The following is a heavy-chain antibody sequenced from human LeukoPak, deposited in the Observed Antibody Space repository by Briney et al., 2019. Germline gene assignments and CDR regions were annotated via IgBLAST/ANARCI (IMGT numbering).Heavy chain of an antibody. V-gene: IGHV4-38-2*02. CDR2: VYHSGAE. CDR3: ARASFASGSYYFDL. Sequence: SETLSLTCIVSADAITSHFYWGWIRQSPGEGGKGLEWIASVYHSGAEYVNPSLKSRVTTSVDTSKSQFYLTPTSVTAADTAVYFCARASFASGSYYFDLWGPGTLITVSS. CDR1: ADAITSHFY. J-gene: IGHJ4*02. D-gene: IGHD3-10*01.